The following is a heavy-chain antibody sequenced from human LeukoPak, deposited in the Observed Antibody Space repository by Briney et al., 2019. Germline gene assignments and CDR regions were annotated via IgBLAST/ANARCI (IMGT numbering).Heavy chain of an antibody. Sequence: GGSLRLSCAASGFTFSSYEMTWVRQAPGKGLEWVSDISSGGTNKYYADSVKGRFTISRDNAKNSLYLQMNSLRAEETAIYYCARGEYCTGGSCYFDYWGQGTLVTVSS. V-gene: IGHV3-48*03. CDR1: GFTFSSYE. D-gene: IGHD2-15*01. CDR2: ISSGGTNK. CDR3: ARGEYCTGGSCYFDY. J-gene: IGHJ4*02.